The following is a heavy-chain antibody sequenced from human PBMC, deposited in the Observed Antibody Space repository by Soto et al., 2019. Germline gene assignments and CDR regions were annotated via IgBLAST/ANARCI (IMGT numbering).Heavy chain of an antibody. CDR3: AASYYDFWSGYPRDAFDI. CDR2: IVVGSGNT. J-gene: IGHJ3*02. D-gene: IGHD3-3*01. Sequence: VKVSCKASGFTFTSSAVQWVRQARGQRLEWIGWIVVGSGNTNYAQKFQERVTITRDMSTSTAYMELSSLRSEDTAVYYCAASYYDFWSGYPRDAFDIWGQGTMVTVSS. V-gene: IGHV1-58*01. CDR1: GFTFTSSA.